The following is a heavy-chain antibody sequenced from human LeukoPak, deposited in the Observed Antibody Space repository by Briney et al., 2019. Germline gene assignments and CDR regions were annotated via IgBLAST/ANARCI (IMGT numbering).Heavy chain of an antibody. CDR3: AKGRQYSSSTELDY. D-gene: IGHD6-6*01. Sequence: GGSLRLSCAASGFTFDDYAMYLVRHAPGKGLEWVSGISWNSGRIGYADSVKGRFTISRDNAKNSLYLQMNSLRVEDTALYYCAKGRQYSSSTELDYWGQGTLVTVSS. CDR2: ISWNSGRI. V-gene: IGHV3-9*01. CDR1: GFTFDDYA. J-gene: IGHJ4*02.